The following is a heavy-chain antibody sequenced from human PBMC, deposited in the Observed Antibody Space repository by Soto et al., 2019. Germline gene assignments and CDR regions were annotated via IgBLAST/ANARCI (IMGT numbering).Heavy chain of an antibody. J-gene: IGHJ4*02. CDR1: GNTFSNYY. D-gene: IGHD2-21*02. V-gene: IGHV1-46*03. CDR3: ARGGHVVVVTAAFDY. Sequence: QVQLVQSGAEVKKPGASVKVSCKASGNTFSNYYIHWVRQAPGQGLEWMGTINPSGGDTTYAQKFLGRVTMTRDTSTSTLYMELTSLRSEDTAVYYCARGGHVVVVTAAFDYWGQGTLVTVSS. CDR2: INPSGGDT.